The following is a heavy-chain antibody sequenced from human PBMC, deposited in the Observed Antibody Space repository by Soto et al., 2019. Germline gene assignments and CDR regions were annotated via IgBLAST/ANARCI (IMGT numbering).Heavy chain of an antibody. CDR3: ATEVINYGSGSSPLDY. CDR2: INPSGGST. V-gene: IGHV1-46*01. Sequence: QVQLVQSGAEVKKPGAAVKVSCKASGYTFTSYYMHWVRQAPGQRLEWMGVINPSGGSTSYAQKFQGRVTMTRDTSTSTVYMELSSLRSEDTAVYHCATEVINYGSGSSPLDYWGQGTLVTVSS. CDR1: GYTFTSYY. D-gene: IGHD3-10*01. J-gene: IGHJ4*02.